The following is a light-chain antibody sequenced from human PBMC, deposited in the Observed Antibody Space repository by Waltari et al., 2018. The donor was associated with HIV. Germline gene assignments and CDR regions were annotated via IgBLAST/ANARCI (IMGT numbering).Light chain of an antibody. CDR3: QSYDSSLSGSV. V-gene: IGLV1-40*01. CDR2: GNS. J-gene: IGLJ2*01. CDR1: SSNIGAGYA. Sequence: QSVLTQPPSVSGAPGQRVTISCPGSSSNIGAGYAVHWYQQLPGTAPKLLINGNSNRPSGVPDRFSGSKSGTSASLAITGLQAEDEADYYCQSYDSSLSGSVFGGGTKLTVL.